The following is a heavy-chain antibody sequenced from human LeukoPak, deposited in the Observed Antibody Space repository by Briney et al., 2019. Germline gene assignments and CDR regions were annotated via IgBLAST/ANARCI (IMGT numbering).Heavy chain of an antibody. V-gene: IGHV4-39*07. Sequence: PSETPSLTCTVSGGSININNYYWVWIRQPPGKGLEWIGSMYHSWSTYHNPSLKGRVTIALDTSKNQFSLKLSSVTAADTAVYYCARAAGGWDKYYYYYVDVWGKGTTVTVSS. D-gene: IGHD1-26*01. CDR1: GGSININNYY. CDR3: ARAAGGWDKYYYYYVDV. CDR2: MYHSWST. J-gene: IGHJ6*03.